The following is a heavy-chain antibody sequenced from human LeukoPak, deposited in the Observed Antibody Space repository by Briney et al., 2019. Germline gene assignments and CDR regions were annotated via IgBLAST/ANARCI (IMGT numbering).Heavy chain of an antibody. V-gene: IGHV4-34*01. CDR2: INHSGST. Sequence: PSETLSLTCAVYGGSFSGYYWSWIRQPPGKGLEWIGEINHSGSTNYNPSLKSRVTISVDASKNQFSLKLSSVTAADTAAYYCARGYSYGYSWFDPWGQGTLVTVSS. J-gene: IGHJ5*02. CDR1: GGSFSGYY. CDR3: ARGYSYGYSWFDP. D-gene: IGHD5-18*01.